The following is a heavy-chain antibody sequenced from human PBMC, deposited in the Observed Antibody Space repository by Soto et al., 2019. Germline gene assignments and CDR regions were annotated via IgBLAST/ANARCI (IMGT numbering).Heavy chain of an antibody. CDR3: ARNGGPYSGSYFGWFDP. CDR1: GYTFTSYA. Sequence: ASVKVSCKASGYTFTSYAMHWVRQAPGQRLEWMGWINAGNGNTKYSQKFQGRVTITRDTSASTAYMELSSLRSEDTAVYYCARNGGPYSGSYFGWFDPGGKGTLVTVS. CDR2: INAGNGNT. D-gene: IGHD1-26*01. V-gene: IGHV1-3*01. J-gene: IGHJ5*02.